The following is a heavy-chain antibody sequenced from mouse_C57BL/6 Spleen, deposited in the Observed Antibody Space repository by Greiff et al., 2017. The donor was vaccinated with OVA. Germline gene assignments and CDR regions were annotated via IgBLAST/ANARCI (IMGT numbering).Heavy chain of an antibody. V-gene: IGHV1-61*01. CDR3: ARSYYGSSYYFDY. CDR1: GYTFTSYW. Sequence: QVQLQQPGAELVRPGSSVKLSCKASGYTFTSYWMDWVKQRPGQGLEWIGNIYPSDSETHYNHKFKDKATLTVDKSSSTAYMQLSSLTSEDSAVYNCARSYYGSSYYFDYWGQGTTLTVSS. J-gene: IGHJ2*01. CDR2: IYPSDSET. D-gene: IGHD1-1*01.